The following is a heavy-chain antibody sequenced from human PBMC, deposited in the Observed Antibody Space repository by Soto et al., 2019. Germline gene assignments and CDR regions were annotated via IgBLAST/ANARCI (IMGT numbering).Heavy chain of an antibody. V-gene: IGHV3-23*01. CDR2: ISGSGGST. D-gene: IGHD6-13*01. J-gene: IGHJ6*03. CDR1: GFTFSSYA. CDR3: AKTPGEGIAERQPDYYYIDV. Sequence: EVQLLESGGGLVQPGGSLRLSCAASGFTFSSYAMSWVRQAPGKGLEWGSAISGSGGSTSYADTVKGRFTISRDNSKSTLYLQINSRRADDTAVNYCAKTPGEGIAERQPDYYYIDVWGKGTTVTVSS.